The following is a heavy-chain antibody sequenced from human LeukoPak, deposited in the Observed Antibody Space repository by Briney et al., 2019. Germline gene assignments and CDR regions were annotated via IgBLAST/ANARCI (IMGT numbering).Heavy chain of an antibody. D-gene: IGHD3-22*01. Sequence: GASVKVSCKASGGTFSSYAMRWVRQAPGQRLEWMGWINAGNGNTKYSQKFRGRVTITRDTSASTAYMELSSLRSEDTAVHYCARDASRYYYDSSGYYFVYWGQGTLVTVSS. V-gene: IGHV1-3*01. J-gene: IGHJ4*02. CDR1: GGTFSSYA. CDR2: INAGNGNT. CDR3: ARDASRYYYDSSGYYFVY.